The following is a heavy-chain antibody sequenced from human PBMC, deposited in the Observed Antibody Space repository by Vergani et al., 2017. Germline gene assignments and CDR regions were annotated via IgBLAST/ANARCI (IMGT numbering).Heavy chain of an antibody. CDR3: ARRSSSYYFDI. J-gene: IGHJ5*02. D-gene: IGHD3-22*01. CDR2: INTSGTT. CDR1: GGSFSTGGQS. V-gene: IGHV4-61*02. Sequence: QVKLQESGPGLVKPSETLSLTCTVPGGSFSTGGQSWTWLRQSAGKGLEWIGRINTSGTTNYNPSLRSRAIMSVDASKIQFSLKLTCVTAADTAVYYCARRSSSYYFDIWGQGVLITVSS.